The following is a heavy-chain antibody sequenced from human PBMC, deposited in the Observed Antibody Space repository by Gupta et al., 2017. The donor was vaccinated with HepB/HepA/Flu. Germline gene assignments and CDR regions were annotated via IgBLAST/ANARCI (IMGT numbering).Heavy chain of an antibody. V-gene: IGHV3-30-3*01. CDR2: ISIDGSDK. CDR3: ARPIAENTWYYFDN. Sequence: QVQLVESGGGVVQPGRSLRLSCAPSGFAFSSFAMHWVRQAPGKGLEWVTVISIDGSDKSYADSVKGRFTISRDNSKNTLYLQMSSLRPEDTAVYYCARPIAENTWYYFDNWGQGTLVTVSS. D-gene: IGHD2-21*01. CDR1: GFAFSSFA. J-gene: IGHJ4*02.